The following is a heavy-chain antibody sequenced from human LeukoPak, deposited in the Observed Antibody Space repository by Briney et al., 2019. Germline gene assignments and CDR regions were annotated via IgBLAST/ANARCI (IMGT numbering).Heavy chain of an antibody. J-gene: IGHJ4*02. Sequence: PGGSLRLSCAASGFTFSSYEMNWVRQAPGKGLEWVSYISSSGSTIYYADSVKGRFTISRDNAKNSLYLQMNSLRAEDTAVYYCARGAAAGHFDYWGQGTLVTVSS. V-gene: IGHV3-48*03. D-gene: IGHD6-13*01. CDR3: ARGAAAGHFDY. CDR1: GFTFSSYE. CDR2: ISSSGSTI.